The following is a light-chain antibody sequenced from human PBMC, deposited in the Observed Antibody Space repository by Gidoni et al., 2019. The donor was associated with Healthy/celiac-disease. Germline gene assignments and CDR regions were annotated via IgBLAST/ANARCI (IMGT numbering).Light chain of an antibody. J-gene: IGKJ2*01. CDR3: QQYNNWPYT. Sequence: PATLSVSPGERATLSCRASQSVSSNLAWYQQKPGQAPRLLIYGASTRATGIPARFSGSGSGTEFTLTISSLQSEDFAVYYCQQYNNWPYTFGQGTKLEIK. V-gene: IGKV3-15*01. CDR2: GAS. CDR1: QSVSSN.